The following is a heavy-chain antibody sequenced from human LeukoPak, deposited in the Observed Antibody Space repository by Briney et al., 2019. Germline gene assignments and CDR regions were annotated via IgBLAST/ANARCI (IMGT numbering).Heavy chain of an antibody. CDR3: AGHRDYYFDY. V-gene: IGHV4-39*01. Sequence: PSETLSLTCTVSGGSISSSSYYWGWIRQPPGKGLEWIGSIYYSGSTYYNPSLKSRVTISVDTSKNQFSLKLSSVTAADTAVYYCAGHRDYYFDYWGQGTLVTVSS. CDR2: IYYSGST. CDR1: GGSISSSSYY. J-gene: IGHJ4*02. D-gene: IGHD3/OR15-3a*01.